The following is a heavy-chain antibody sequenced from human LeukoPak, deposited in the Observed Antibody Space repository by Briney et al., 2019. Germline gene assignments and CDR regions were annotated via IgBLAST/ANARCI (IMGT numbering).Heavy chain of an antibody. J-gene: IGHJ4*02. CDR1: GGSFSGYY. CDR2: INHSGST. Sequence: PSETLSLTCAVYGGSFSGYYWSWIRHPPGKGLEWIGEINHSGSTNYNPSLKSRVTISVDTSKNQFSLKLSSVTAADTAVYYCARGPRVESYSSGWYANYWGQGTLVTVSS. CDR3: ARGPRVESYSSGWYANY. D-gene: IGHD6-19*01. V-gene: IGHV4-34*01.